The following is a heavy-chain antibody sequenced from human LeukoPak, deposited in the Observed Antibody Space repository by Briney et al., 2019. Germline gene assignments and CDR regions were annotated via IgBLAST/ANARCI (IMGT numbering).Heavy chain of an antibody. D-gene: IGHD3-22*01. V-gene: IGHV1-8*01. CDR1: GYTFSSYD. Sequence: GASVKVSCKASGYTFSSYDTNWVRQATGQGLEWMGWMNPNSGNTGYAQKFQGRVTMTRNTSISTAYMELSSLRSEDTAVYYCARGLRDSSGREYFQHWGQGTLVTVSS. CDR2: MNPNSGNT. J-gene: IGHJ1*01. CDR3: ARGLRDSSGREYFQH.